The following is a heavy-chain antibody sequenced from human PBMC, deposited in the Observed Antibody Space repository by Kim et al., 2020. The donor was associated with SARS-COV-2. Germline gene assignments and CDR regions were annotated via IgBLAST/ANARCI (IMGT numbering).Heavy chain of an antibody. CDR3: TCDYYYDSSGYYAFDI. Sequence: GESLKISCKGSGYSFTSYWIGWVRQMPGKGLEWMGIIYPGDSDTRYSPSFQGQVTISADKSISTAYLQWSSLKASDTAMYYCTCDYYYDSSGYYAFDIWGQGTMVTVSS. CDR2: IYPGDSDT. V-gene: IGHV5-51*01. CDR1: GYSFTSYW. D-gene: IGHD3-22*01. J-gene: IGHJ3*02.